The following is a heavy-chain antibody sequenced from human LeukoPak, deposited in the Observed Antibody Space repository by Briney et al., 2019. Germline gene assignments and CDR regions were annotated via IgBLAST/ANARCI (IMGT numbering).Heavy chain of an antibody. CDR1: GYTFTSYG. CDR2: ISAYNGNP. J-gene: IGHJ4*02. CDR3: ARSPLPYYYDSSGPFDY. V-gene: IGHV1-18*04. D-gene: IGHD3-22*01. Sequence: ASVKVSCKASGYTFTSYGISWGRQAPGHGLEGGGWISAYNGNPNYAQKLQGRVTMTTDTSTSTAYMELRSLRSDYTAVYYCARSPLPYYYDSSGPFDYWGQGTLVTVSS.